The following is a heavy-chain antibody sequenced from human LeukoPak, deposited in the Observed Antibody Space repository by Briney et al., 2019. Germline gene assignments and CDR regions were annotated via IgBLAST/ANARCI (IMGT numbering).Heavy chain of an antibody. CDR1: GGSISSYY. V-gene: IGHV4-59*08. CDR3: ARVIGYWDLMDV. Sequence: KSSETLSLTCTVSGGSISSYYWSWIRQPPGKGLEWIGYIYYSGSTNYNPSLKSRVTISVDTSKNQFSLKLSSVTAADTAVYYCARVIGYWDLMDVWGQGTTVTVSS. J-gene: IGHJ6*02. D-gene: IGHD3-22*01. CDR2: IYYSGST.